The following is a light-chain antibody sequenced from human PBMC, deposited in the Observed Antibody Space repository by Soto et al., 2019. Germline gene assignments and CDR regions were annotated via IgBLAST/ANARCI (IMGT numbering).Light chain of an antibody. Sequence: QSALTQPPSASGSAGQSVTIFCTGTSTDVGGYNYVSWYQQHPGKAPKLMIYEVSKRPSGVPDRFSGSKSGNTASLTVSGLQAEDEADYYCSSYAGNNIHYVFGTGTKVTVL. CDR2: EVS. CDR1: STDVGGYNY. V-gene: IGLV2-8*01. CDR3: SSYAGNNIHYV. J-gene: IGLJ1*01.